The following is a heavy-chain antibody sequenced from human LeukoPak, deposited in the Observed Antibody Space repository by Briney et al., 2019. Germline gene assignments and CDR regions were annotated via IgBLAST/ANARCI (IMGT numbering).Heavy chain of an antibody. Sequence: GRSLRLSCAASGFTFDDYAMHWVRQAPGKGLEWVSGISWNSGSIGYADSVKGRFTIPRDNAKNSLYLQMNSLRAEDTALYYCAKDLSMYSGYDSYFDYWGQGTLVTVSS. J-gene: IGHJ4*02. V-gene: IGHV3-9*01. D-gene: IGHD5-12*01. CDR1: GFTFDDYA. CDR2: ISWNSGSI. CDR3: AKDLSMYSGYDSYFDY.